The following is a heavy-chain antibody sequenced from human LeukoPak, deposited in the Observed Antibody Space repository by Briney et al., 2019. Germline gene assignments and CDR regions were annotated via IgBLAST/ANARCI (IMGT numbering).Heavy chain of an antibody. CDR3: VGGDSREL. CDR1: GFTFNTYT. Sequence: GGSLRLSCVGSGFTFNTYTMNWVRQAPGKGLEWISSIGRTSVDKYYAASVRGRFTISRDNSKNSLYVEMSSLRAEDTAVYYCVGGDSRELWGQGTRVTVSS. CDR2: IGRTSVDK. J-gene: IGHJ4*02. D-gene: IGHD3-22*01. V-gene: IGHV3-21*01.